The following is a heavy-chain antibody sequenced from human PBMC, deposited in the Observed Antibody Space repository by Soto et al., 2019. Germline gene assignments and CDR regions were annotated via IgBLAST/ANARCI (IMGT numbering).Heavy chain of an antibody. CDR2: ISRDGSNE. V-gene: IGHV3-30*04. D-gene: IGHD3-10*01. Sequence: QVQLLESGGGGVQPGRSLRLSCAASGFTFSSYVIHWVRQTPDKGLEWVAFISRDGSNEYYADSVKGRFTISRDNSKNTLYLEMNSLRAEDTAVYYCARDDEGGSDCDLGYWGQGTLVTVSS. CDR3: ARDDEGGSDCDLGY. CDR1: GFTFSSYV. J-gene: IGHJ4*02.